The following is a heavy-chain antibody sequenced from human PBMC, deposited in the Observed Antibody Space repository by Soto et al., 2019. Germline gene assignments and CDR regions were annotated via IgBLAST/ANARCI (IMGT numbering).Heavy chain of an antibody. Sequence: QVRLLQSGSEVKKPGASVKVSCQASGYTFISYGITWVRQAPGQGLEWMGWISAYNAYTTYAQKFQGRFTMTTGTSTSTAYLELRSLISDDTAVYYWARDVRLLWFGEGDTRYWYFDLWGRGILVSVAS. CDR3: ARDVRLLWFGEGDTRYWYFDL. CDR2: ISAYNAYT. V-gene: IGHV1-18*01. CDR1: GYTFISYG. D-gene: IGHD3-10*01. J-gene: IGHJ2*01.